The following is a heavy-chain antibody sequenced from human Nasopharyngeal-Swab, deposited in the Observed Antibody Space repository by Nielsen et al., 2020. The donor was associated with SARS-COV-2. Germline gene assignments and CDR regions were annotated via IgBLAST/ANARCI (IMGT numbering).Heavy chain of an antibody. Sequence: GGSLRLSCAPSGFTFNDYDIYWVRQTAGAGLEWVSSVGTAGDTHHQDSVQGRFTISRENAKNSVFLQMDSLRVGDTGIYFCARVLSRTSPYGMDVWGRGTQVTVSS. J-gene: IGHJ6*01. CDR2: VGTAGDT. V-gene: IGHV3-13*01. D-gene: IGHD2-2*01. CDR1: GFTFNDYD. CDR3: ARVLSRTSPYGMDV.